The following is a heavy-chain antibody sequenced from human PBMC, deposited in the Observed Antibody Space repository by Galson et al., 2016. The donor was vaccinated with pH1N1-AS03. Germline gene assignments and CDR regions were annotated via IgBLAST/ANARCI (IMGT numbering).Heavy chain of an antibody. CDR1: GYTFTRSS. CDR3: ARSDSFDI. V-gene: IGHV1-3*04. CDR2: ISTDYGKT. Sequence: SVKVSCKASGYTFTRSSVHWLRQAPGQRLEWLGWISTDYGKTAYSQKFQGRVTITKDTSASTAYMELISLQSEDTAVYYCARSDSFDIWGQGTMVTVSS. J-gene: IGHJ3*02. D-gene: IGHD1-14*01.